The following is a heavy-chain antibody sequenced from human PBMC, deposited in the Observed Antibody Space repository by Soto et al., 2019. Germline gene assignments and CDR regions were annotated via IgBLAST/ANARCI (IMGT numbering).Heavy chain of an antibody. D-gene: IGHD2-15*01. Sequence: SVKVSCKASGGTFSSYAISWVRQAPGQGLEWMGGIIPIFGTANYAQKFQGRVTITADESTSTAYMELSSVRSEDTAVYYCASPIRDCSGGSCYPQNYYYYGMDVWGQGTTVTVSS. CDR2: IIPIFGTA. J-gene: IGHJ6*02. CDR3: ASPIRDCSGGSCYPQNYYYYGMDV. V-gene: IGHV1-69*13. CDR1: GGTFSSYA.